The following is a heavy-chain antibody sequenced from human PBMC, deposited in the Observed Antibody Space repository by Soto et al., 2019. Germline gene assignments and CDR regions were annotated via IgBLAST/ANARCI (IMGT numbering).Heavy chain of an antibody. Sequence: EVQLVESGGGLVQPGGSLRLSCAASGFTLSTYSMNWVRQAPGKGLEWVSFISSSSATKYYADSVKGRFTISRDNANNSMYLQMSSLRDEDAAAYYCARDLDRYYGWERGAFDLWGQGTMVTVSS. CDR3: ARDLDRYYGWERGAFDL. D-gene: IGHD3-10*01. CDR1: GFTLSTYS. CDR2: ISSSSATK. V-gene: IGHV3-48*02. J-gene: IGHJ3*01.